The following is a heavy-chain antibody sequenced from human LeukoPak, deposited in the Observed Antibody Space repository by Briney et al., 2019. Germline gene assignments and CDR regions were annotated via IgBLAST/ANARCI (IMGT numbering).Heavy chain of an antibody. V-gene: IGHV3-53*01. D-gene: IGHD2-21*02. Sequence: AGSLRLSCTVSGFTVSSNSMSWVRQAPGKGLEWVSFIYSDNTHYSDSVKGRFTISRDNSKKTLHLQMNTLRPEDTAIYFCVKDRETFCGGDCYSYAFDIWGLGSFVTVSS. CDR3: VKDRETFCGGDCYSYAFDI. J-gene: IGHJ3*02. CDR2: IYSDNT. CDR1: GFTVSSNS.